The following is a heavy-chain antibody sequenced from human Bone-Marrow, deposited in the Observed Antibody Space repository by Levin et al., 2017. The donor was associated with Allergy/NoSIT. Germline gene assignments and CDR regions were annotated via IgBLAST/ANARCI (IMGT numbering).Heavy chain of an antibody. V-gene: IGHV3-30*04. CDR3: KTSSRY. CDR2: ISHDGSKT. J-gene: IGHJ4*02. Sequence: GGSLRLSCAASEFTFSTYTLHWVRQAPGKGLEWVAVISHDGSKTYYAESVRGRFTISRDNSKNTLYLQMNTLGGDDTAVYYCKTSSRYWGQGTLVTVSS. CDR1: EFTFSTYT.